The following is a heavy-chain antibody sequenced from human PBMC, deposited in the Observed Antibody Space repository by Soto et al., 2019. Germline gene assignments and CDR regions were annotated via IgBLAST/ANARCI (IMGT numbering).Heavy chain of an antibody. CDR2: ISAYNGNT. J-gene: IGHJ6*02. D-gene: IGHD5-12*01. V-gene: IGHV1-18*01. CDR3: ARDSGRGGEWLRLFSLGLPGSDYCSGMDV. Sequence: GQGLEWMGWISAYNGNTNYAQKLQGRVTMTTDTSTSTAYMELRSLRSDDTAVYYCARDSGRGGEWLRLFSLGLPGSDYCSGMDVWGQGTTVTVSS.